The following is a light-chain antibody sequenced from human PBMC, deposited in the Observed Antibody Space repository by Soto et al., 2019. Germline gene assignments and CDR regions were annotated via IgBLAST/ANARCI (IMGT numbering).Light chain of an antibody. CDR1: QSVGRNF. CDR2: RAS. J-gene: IGKJ5*01. CDR3: QQYNNWPPIT. V-gene: IGKV3-20*01. Sequence: EIVLTQSPGTLSLSPGERATLSCRASQSVGRNFLAWYQQKPGQAPRLLIYRASNRATGIPDRVSGSGSGTDFTLTIYRLEPEDIAVYYCQQYNNWPPITFGQGTRLEI.